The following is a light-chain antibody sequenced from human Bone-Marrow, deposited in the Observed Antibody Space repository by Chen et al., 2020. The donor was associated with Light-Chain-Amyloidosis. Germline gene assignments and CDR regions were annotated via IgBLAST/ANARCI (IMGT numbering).Light chain of an antibody. Sequence: SYVLTQPSSLSVAPGKPATIACGGNNIGSTSVHWYQQTPGQAPLLVVYDDSDRPSGIPERLSGSNSGNTATLTISRVEAGDEADYYCQVWDRSSDRPVFGGGTKLTVL. CDR1: NIGSTS. J-gene: IGLJ3*02. CDR3: QVWDRSSDRPV. CDR2: DDS. V-gene: IGLV3-21*03.